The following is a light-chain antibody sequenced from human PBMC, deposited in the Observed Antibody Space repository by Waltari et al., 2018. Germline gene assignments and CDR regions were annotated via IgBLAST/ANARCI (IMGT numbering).Light chain of an antibody. CDR3: YSSDSTGLRV. V-gene: IGLV3-10*01. CDR1: ELPRKY. Sequence: SYELTQPPSVSVSPGQTARITCSGHELPRKYAYWFQQKSGQAPRLVIYEDTKRPSGIPARFSGSSLGTVATLTITGAQVDDEADYYCYSSDSTGLRVFGGGTTVVVL. J-gene: IGLJ1*01. CDR2: EDT.